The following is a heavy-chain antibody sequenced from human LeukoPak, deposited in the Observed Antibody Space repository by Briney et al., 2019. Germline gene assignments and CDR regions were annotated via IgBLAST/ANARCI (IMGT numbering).Heavy chain of an antibody. CDR3: ARAKDSSGWYNYFDY. CDR2: MNPNSGNT. J-gene: IGHJ4*02. V-gene: IGHV1-8*02. Sequence: ASVKVSCKASGYTFTSYDISWVRQATGQGLEWVGWMNPNSGNTGYAQKFQGRVTMTRNTSISTAYMELSSLRSEDTAVYYCARAKDSSGWYNYFDYWGQGTLVTVSS. CDR1: GYTFTSYD. D-gene: IGHD6-19*01.